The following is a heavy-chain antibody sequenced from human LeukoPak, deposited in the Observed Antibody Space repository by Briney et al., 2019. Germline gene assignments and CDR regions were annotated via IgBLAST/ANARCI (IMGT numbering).Heavy chain of an antibody. CDR2: ISAYNGNT. V-gene: IGHV1-18*01. CDR3: AREGLITMVRVESYYYYMDV. D-gene: IGHD3-10*01. Sequence: GASVKVSCKASGYTFTTYNINWVRQAPGQGLEWMGWISAYNGNTNYAQKLQGRVTMTTDTSTSTAYMELRSLRSDDTAVYYCAREGLITMVRVESYYYYMDVWGKGTTVTVSS. J-gene: IGHJ6*03. CDR1: GYTFTTYN.